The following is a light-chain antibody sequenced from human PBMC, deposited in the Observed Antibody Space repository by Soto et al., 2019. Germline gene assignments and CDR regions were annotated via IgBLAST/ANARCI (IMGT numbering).Light chain of an antibody. CDR1: ESVSRN. CDR3: QKYTSRPPIT. V-gene: IGKV3-15*01. CDR2: DAS. J-gene: IGKJ5*01. Sequence: EVVMTQSPATLSVSPGERATLSCRASESVSRNLAWYQQKPGQAPRLLIYDASTRATGIPDRFRGGGSGTELTLTISRLKSQDFVVYHCQKYTSRPPITFGRVTRMEI.